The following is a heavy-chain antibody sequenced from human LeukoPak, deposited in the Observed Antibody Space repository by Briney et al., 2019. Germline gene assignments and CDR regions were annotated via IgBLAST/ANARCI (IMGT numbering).Heavy chain of an antibody. V-gene: IGHV3-30-3*01. CDR2: ISSDGSGK. Sequence: GRSLRLSCAASGFTFSNSAMHWVRQAPGKGLEWVAVISSDGSGKYYADSVKGRFTISRDNSKNSLYLQMNSLRAEDTAVYYCARYDFWSGYSGYYYMDVWGKGTTVTVSS. CDR1: GFTFSNSA. D-gene: IGHD3-3*01. CDR3: ARYDFWSGYSGYYYMDV. J-gene: IGHJ6*03.